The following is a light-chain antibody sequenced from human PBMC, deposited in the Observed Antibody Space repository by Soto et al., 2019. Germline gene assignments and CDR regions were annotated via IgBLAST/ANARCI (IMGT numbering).Light chain of an antibody. V-gene: IGLV2-23*01. CDR1: SSHIGSSNL. CDR2: EGN. J-gene: IGLJ1*01. Sequence: QSALTQPASVPGSPGQSITISCTASSSHIGSSNLVSWYQHHSGKAPKLIIYEGNKRPSGVSNRFSGSKSGKTASLTISGLQAEDEGTYYCCSYAGSSPLYVFGTGTKVTVL. CDR3: CSYAGSSPLYV.